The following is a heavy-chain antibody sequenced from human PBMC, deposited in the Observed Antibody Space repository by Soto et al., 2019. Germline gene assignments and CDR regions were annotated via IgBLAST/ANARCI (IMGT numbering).Heavy chain of an antibody. V-gene: IGHV4-34*01. CDR3: AAHLKTTLAPYWYFHL. J-gene: IGHJ2*01. Sequence: SDALFLTGAMYGGSFRSDDLGWSRLLPGKGLEWIGEINHSGSTNFNPSLKSRVSISVDTSKKQFSLKLSSVTAADTAVYYCAAHLKTTLAPYWYFHLWGRATLVTASS. CDR2: INHSGST. D-gene: IGHD1-7*01. CDR1: GGSFRSDD.